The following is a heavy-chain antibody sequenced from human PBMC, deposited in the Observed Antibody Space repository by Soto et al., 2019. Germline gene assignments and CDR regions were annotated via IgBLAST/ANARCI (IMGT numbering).Heavy chain of an antibody. Sequence: PSETLSLTCAVSCGSISSSNWWSWVRQPPGKGLERIGEIYHSGSTNYNPSLKSRVTISVDKSKNQFSLKLSSVTAADTAVYYCAREGSAGGSYGNTYGMDVWGQGTTVTVSS. J-gene: IGHJ6*02. CDR3: AREGSAGGSYGNTYGMDV. CDR2: IYHSGST. CDR1: CGSISSSNW. V-gene: IGHV4-4*02. D-gene: IGHD1-26*01.